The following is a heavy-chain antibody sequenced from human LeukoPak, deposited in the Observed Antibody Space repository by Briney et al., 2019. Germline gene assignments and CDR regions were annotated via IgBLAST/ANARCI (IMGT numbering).Heavy chain of an antibody. CDR1: GFTFSTYS. CDR2: ISSGSTTI. Sequence: GGSLRLSCAVSGFTFSTYSMNWVRQAPGKGLGWVSYISSGSTTIHYADSVKGRFTISRDNAKNSLYLQMNSLRAEDTAVYYCADYGDYGAIDYWGQGTLVTVSS. CDR3: ADYGDYGAIDY. D-gene: IGHD4-17*01. V-gene: IGHV3-48*01. J-gene: IGHJ4*02.